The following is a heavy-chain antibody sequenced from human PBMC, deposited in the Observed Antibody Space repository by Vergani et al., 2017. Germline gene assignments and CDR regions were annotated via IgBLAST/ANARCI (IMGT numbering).Heavy chain of an antibody. CDR1: GFDFTNSA. V-gene: IGHV3-21*01. J-gene: IGHJ4*02. CDR3: ARHSYGRG. D-gene: IGHD5-18*01. Sequence: EVQLVESGGGVVKPGGSLTISCATSGFDFTNSAMSWIRQAPGRGLQWVSSISSSSSYIYYADSVKGRFTISRDNAKNSLYLQMNSLRAEDTAVYYCARHSYGRGGGQGTLVTVSS. CDR2: ISSSSSYI.